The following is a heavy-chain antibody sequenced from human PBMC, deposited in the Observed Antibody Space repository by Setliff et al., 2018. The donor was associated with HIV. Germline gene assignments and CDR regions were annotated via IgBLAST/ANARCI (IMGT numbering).Heavy chain of an antibody. CDR1: GGSISSSSYY. D-gene: IGHD3-22*01. CDR3: ARGLSFYDPGGFDY. J-gene: IGHJ4*02. CDR2: IYTSGST. Sequence: LSLTCTVSGGSISSSSYYWSWIRQPPGKGLEWIGYIYTSGSTNYNPSLKSRVTISVDTSKNQFSLKLSSVTAADTAVYYCARGLSFYDPGGFDYWGQGTLVTVSS. V-gene: IGHV4-61*09.